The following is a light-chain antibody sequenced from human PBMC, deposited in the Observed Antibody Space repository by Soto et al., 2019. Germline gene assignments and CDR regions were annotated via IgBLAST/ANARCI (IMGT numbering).Light chain of an antibody. V-gene: IGKV3-15*01. CDR2: DAS. CDR3: QQYNIWPPKFI. Sequence: DIVMTQSPATLSASPGETVTLSCRASQTVYNNLAWYQQKPGQAPRLLIFDASTRATGLPARLSGSGSGTEFTLTISSLQSEDFAVYYCQQYNIWPPKFIFGQGTKVDIK. CDR1: QTVYNN. J-gene: IGKJ2*01.